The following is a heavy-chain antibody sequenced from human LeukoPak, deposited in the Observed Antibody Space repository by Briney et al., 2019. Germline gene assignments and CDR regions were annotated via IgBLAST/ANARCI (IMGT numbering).Heavy chain of an antibody. CDR3: ARGRFGEFLPFDC. J-gene: IGHJ4*02. D-gene: IGHD3-10*01. V-gene: IGHV3-21*01. Sequence: GGSLRLSCAASGFTFSSYSMNWVRQAPGKGLEWVSSISSSSSYIYYADSVKGRFTISRDNAKNSLYLQMNSLRAEDTAVYYCARGRFGEFLPFDCWGQGTLVTVSS. CDR2: ISSSSSYI. CDR1: GFTFSSYS.